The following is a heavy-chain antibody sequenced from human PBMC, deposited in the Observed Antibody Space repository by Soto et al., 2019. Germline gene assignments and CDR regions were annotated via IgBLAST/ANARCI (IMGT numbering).Heavy chain of an antibody. CDR1: GGSISSGGYS. J-gene: IGHJ4*02. D-gene: IGHD2-2*01. V-gene: IGHV4-30-2*01. CDR2: IYHSGST. Sequence: SETLSLTCAGSGGSISSGGYSWSWIRQPPGKGLEWIGYIYHSGSTYYNPSLKSRVTISVDRSKNQFSLKLSSVTAADTAVYNCARAPQVVPAAMLYFDYWGQGTLVTVSS. CDR3: ARAPQVVPAAMLYFDY.